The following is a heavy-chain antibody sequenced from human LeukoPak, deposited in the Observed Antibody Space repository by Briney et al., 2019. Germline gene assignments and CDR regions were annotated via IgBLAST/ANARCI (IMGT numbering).Heavy chain of an antibody. J-gene: IGHJ4*02. D-gene: IGHD3-22*01. Sequence: ASVKVSCKASGYTFTSYGISWVRQAPGQGLEWMGWISPNSDGTNYAQKFQGRVTMTRDTSISTAYMELSRLRSDDTAVYYCARVDDRGHYYDSSGPRKLFDYWGQGTLVTVSS. V-gene: IGHV1-2*02. CDR2: ISPNSDGT. CDR1: GYTFTSYG. CDR3: ARVDDRGHYYDSSGPRKLFDY.